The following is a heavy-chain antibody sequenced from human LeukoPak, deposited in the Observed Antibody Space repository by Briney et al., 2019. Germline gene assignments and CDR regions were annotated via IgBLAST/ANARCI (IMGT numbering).Heavy chain of an antibody. CDR1: GFTVSSNE. J-gene: IGHJ3*02. V-gene: IGHV3-23*01. CDR2: IRVSDGAA. CDR3: AKEPRWELLHSFDI. Sequence: GALRLSCAASGFTVSSNEMSWVRQAPGKGLEWVSSIRVSDGAAFYADSVKGRFTISRDDSKNTLFLQMNSLRAEDTAVYYCAKEPRWELLHSFDIWGQGTMVTVSS. D-gene: IGHD1-26*01.